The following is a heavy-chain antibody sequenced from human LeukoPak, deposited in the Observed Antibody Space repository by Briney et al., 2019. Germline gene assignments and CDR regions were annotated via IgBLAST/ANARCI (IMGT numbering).Heavy chain of an antibody. D-gene: IGHD3-10*01. CDR3: AKGLYYYGSGSYSPHYYYYGMDV. J-gene: IGHJ6*04. CDR1: GFTFDDYA. V-gene: IGHV3-9*01. Sequence: GGSLRLSCAASGFTFDDYAMHWVRHAPGKGLGWVSGISWNSGSIGYADSVKGRFTISRDHAKNSLYLQMNSLRAEDTALYYCAKGLYYYGSGSYSPHYYYYGMDVWGEGTTVTVSS. CDR2: ISWNSGSI.